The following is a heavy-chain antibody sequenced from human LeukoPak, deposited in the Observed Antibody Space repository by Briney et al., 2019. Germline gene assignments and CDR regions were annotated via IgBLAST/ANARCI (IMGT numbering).Heavy chain of an antibody. CDR1: GFTFSSCG. J-gene: IGHJ3*02. D-gene: IGHD3-10*01. Sequence: PGGSLRLSCAASGFTFSSCGMHWVRQAPGKGLEWVAVISYDGSNKYYADSVKGRFTISRDNSKNTLYLQMNSLRAEDTAVYYCAKLIYYGSGTTGAFDIWGQGTMVTVSS. V-gene: IGHV3-30*18. CDR2: ISYDGSNK. CDR3: AKLIYYGSGTTGAFDI.